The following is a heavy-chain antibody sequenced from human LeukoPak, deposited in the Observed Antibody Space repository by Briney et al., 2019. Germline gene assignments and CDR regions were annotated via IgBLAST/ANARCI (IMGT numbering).Heavy chain of an antibody. CDR1: VYTFPSYV. CDR3: ARGGGQWLGRFAAFDI. D-gene: IGHD6-19*01. V-gene: IGHV1-8*01. J-gene: IGHJ3*02. CDR2: INHNSGNT. Sequence: ASVKDSFQASVYTFPSYVINWVRPATGQGLEWVGWINHNSGNTGYTQKFQGRVTMTRNTSQSTAYMELGNLRPEDTGVYCGARGGGQWLGRFAAFDIWGQGTMDTVS.